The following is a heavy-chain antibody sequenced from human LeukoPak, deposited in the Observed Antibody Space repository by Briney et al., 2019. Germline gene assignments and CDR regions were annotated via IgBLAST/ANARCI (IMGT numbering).Heavy chain of an antibody. Sequence: GGSLRLSCAASGFTFSSYSINWVRQAPGKGLEWASSISGSSSYIYYADSVKGRFTISRDNSKNTLYLQMNSLRAEDTAVYYCAKEGYSSSWYYFDYWGQGTLVTVSS. J-gene: IGHJ4*02. CDR1: GFTFSSYS. CDR2: ISGSSSYI. CDR3: AKEGYSSSWYYFDY. D-gene: IGHD6-13*01. V-gene: IGHV3-21*04.